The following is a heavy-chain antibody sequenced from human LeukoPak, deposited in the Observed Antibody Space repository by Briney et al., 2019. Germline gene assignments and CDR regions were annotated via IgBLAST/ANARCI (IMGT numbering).Heavy chain of an antibody. CDR1: GGSIRSYY. Sequence: SETLPLTCTVSGGSIRSYYWSWIRQPPGKGLEWIGYIYYSGSTNYNPSLKSRVTISVDTSKNQFSLKLSSVTAADTAVYYCARDAPPVRYYDYWGQGTLVTVSS. D-gene: IGHD3-3*01. V-gene: IGHV4-59*01. CDR3: ARDAPPVRYYDY. CDR2: IYYSGST. J-gene: IGHJ4*02.